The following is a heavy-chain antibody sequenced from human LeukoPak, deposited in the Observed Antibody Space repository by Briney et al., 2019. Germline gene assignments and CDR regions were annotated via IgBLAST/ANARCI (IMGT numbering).Heavy chain of an antibody. J-gene: IGHJ4*02. CDR1: GFTFSNYW. Sequence: PGGSLRLSCAASGFTFSNYWMHWVRQAPGKGLVYVSRINSDGSSANYADSVQGRFTISRDNAKNTLYLEMNSLRADDTAVYYCSREAFSYDTSGYLLDWGQGTLVTVSS. D-gene: IGHD3-22*01. CDR2: INSDGSSA. CDR3: SREAFSYDTSGYLLD. V-gene: IGHV3-74*01.